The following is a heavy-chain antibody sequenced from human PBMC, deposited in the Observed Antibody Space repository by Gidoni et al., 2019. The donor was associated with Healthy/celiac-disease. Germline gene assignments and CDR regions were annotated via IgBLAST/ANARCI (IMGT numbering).Heavy chain of an antibody. CDR1: GFTFSSYA. Sequence: QVQLVESGGGVVQPGRSLRLSCAASGFTFSSYAMHWVRQPPGKGLEWVAVISYDGSNKYYADSVKGRFTISRDNSKNTLYLQMNSLRAEDTAVYYCARVHNPSFQDYDILTGYYLSWYFDLWGRGTLVTVSS. V-gene: IGHV3-30-3*01. D-gene: IGHD3-9*01. CDR3: ARVHNPSFQDYDILTGYYLSWYFDL. CDR2: ISYDGSNK. J-gene: IGHJ2*01.